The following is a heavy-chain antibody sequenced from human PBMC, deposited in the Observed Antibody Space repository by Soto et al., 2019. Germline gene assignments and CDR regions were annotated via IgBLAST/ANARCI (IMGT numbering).Heavy chain of an antibody. CDR2: IYYSGST. J-gene: IGHJ4*02. D-gene: IGHD3-9*01. CDR1: GGSISSSSYY. CDR3: ARKYYDILTGYLGFDY. V-gene: IGHV4-39*01. Sequence: QLQLQESGPGLVKPSETLSLTCTVSGGSISSSSYYWGWIRQPPGKGLEWIGSIYYSGSTYYNPSLKSRVTISVDTSKNQFSLKLSSVTAADTAVYYCARKYYDILTGYLGFDYWGQGTLVTVSS.